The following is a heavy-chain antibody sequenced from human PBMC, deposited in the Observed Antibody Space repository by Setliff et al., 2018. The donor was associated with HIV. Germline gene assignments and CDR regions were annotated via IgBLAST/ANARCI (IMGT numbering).Heavy chain of an antibody. CDR2: IDYSGSA. CDR1: GGSISSGSYY. D-gene: IGHD5-18*01. V-gene: IGHV4-31*02. J-gene: IGHJ4*02. Sequence: SETLSLTCTVSGGSISSGSYYWSWIRQPPGKGLEWIGYIDYSGSAYYNPSLKRRITISRDTSKNQFSLKMNSVTAADTAVYYCAREGKTALVTKYFDYWGQGTLVTVSS. CDR3: AREGKTALVTKYFDY.